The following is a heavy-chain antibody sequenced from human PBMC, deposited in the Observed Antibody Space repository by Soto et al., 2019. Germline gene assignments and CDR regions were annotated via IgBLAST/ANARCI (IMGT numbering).Heavy chain of an antibody. CDR2: IIPIFATA. CDR1: GGTFSSYA. CDR3: ATARRNGGNLYYYYYYGMDV. J-gene: IGHJ6*02. Sequence: QVQLVQSGAEVKKPGSSVKVSCKASGGTFSSYAISWVRQAPGQGLEWMGGIIPIFATANYAQKFQGRVTITADESTSTAYMELSSLRSEDTAVYYCATARRNGGNLYYYYYYGMDVWGQGTTVTVSS. V-gene: IGHV1-69*01. D-gene: IGHD2-21*02.